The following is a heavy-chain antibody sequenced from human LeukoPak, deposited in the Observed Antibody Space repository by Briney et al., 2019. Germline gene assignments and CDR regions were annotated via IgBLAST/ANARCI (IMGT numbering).Heavy chain of an antibody. CDR1: GFTFSSYW. Sequence: GGSLRLSCAASGFTFSSYWMSWVRQAPGKGLEWVANIKQDGSEKYYVDSVKGRFTISRDNAKNSLYLQMNSLRAEDTAVYYCARDYYGSGSYWTNHDYWGQGTLVTVSS. V-gene: IGHV3-7*01. J-gene: IGHJ4*02. CDR3: ARDYYGSGSYWTNHDY. CDR2: IKQDGSEK. D-gene: IGHD3-10*01.